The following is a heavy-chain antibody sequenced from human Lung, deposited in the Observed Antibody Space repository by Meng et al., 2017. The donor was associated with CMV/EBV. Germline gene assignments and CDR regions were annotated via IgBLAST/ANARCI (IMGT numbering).Heavy chain of an antibody. D-gene: IGHD3-22*01. J-gene: IGHJ4*02. CDR3: GREGSGGYYLDS. Sequence: ESXKISCAASGFTVSSNHMSWVRQAPGEGLEWVSVIYGGGGTYYADSAAGRFTISRDNPKNTLYLQMNSLRAEDTAVYYCGREGSGGYYLDSWGQGTLVXVSS. CDR1: GFTVSSNH. CDR2: IYGGGGT. V-gene: IGHV3-53*01.